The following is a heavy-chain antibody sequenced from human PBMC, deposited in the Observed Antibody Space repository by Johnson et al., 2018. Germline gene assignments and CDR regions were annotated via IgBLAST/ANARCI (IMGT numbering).Heavy chain of an antibody. J-gene: IGHJ6*03. CDR2: IYSGGST. Sequence: VQLVQSGGGLVQPGGSLRLSCAASGFTVSSNYMSWVRPAPGKGLEWVSVIYSGGSTYYADSVKGRFTISRDKSKTPLYLQRNSRRAEDTAVYSGARGGAALAARAVYYYYYMDVWGKGTTVTVSS. V-gene: IGHV3-66*02. CDR1: GFTVSSNY. D-gene: IGHD6-6*01. CDR3: ARGGAALAARAVYYYYYMDV.